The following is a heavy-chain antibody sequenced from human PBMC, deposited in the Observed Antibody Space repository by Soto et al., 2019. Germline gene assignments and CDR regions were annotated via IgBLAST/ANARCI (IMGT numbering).Heavy chain of an antibody. V-gene: IGHV3-30-3*01. D-gene: IGHD3-9*01. CDR1: GFTFSSYA. CDR3: ARDPNYDILTGYGPYYYYGMDV. Sequence: VGSLRLSCAASGFTFSSYAMHWVRQAPGKGLEWVAVISYDGSNKYYADSVKGRFTIPRDNSKNTLYLQMNSLRAEDTAVYYCARDPNYDILTGYGPYYYYGMDVWGQGTTVTVSS. CDR2: ISYDGSNK. J-gene: IGHJ6*02.